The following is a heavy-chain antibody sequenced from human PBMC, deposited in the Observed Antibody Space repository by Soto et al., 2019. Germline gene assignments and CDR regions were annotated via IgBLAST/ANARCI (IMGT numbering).Heavy chain of an antibody. CDR1: GGSISSGGYY. CDR2: IYYSGST. Sequence: QVQLQESGPGLVKPSQTLSLTCTVSGGSISSGGYYWSWIRQHPGKGLEWIGYIYYSGSTYYNPSLQSRVTISVDTSKNQFSLKLSSVTAADTAVYYCARAHIVVVTAQYNWFDPWGQGTLVTVSS. D-gene: IGHD2-21*02. V-gene: IGHV4-31*03. CDR3: ARAHIVVVTAQYNWFDP. J-gene: IGHJ5*02.